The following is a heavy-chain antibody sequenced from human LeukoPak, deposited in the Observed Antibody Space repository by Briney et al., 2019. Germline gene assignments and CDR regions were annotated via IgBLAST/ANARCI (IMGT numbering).Heavy chain of an antibody. CDR3: ASGYSYGYDS. CDR2: ISGSSSYI. V-gene: IGHV3-21*01. Sequence: PGGSLRLSCAASGSTVSIYTMNWVRQAPGKGLEWVSSISGSSSYIYYADSVKGRFTISRDNAKNSLYLQMISLRAEDTAVYYCASGYSYGYDSWGQGTLVTVSS. CDR1: GSTVSIYT. J-gene: IGHJ5*01. D-gene: IGHD5-18*01.